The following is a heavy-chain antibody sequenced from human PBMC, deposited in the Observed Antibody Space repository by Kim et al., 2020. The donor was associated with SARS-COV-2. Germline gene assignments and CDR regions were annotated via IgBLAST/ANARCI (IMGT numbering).Heavy chain of an antibody. CDR2: ISGSSDRI. CDR3: AKTGQQLGNTCWLKGLDF. Sequence: GGSLRLSCKASGFTFNTYFMAWVRHAPGKGLEWVSAISGSSDRIYNADSVKGRFTISRDNSKNTLYLQMNSLRVEDTALYFCAKTGQQLGNTCWLKGLDFWGQGALVTVSS. V-gene: IGHV3-23*01. D-gene: IGHD6-13*01. J-gene: IGHJ4*02. CDR1: GFTFNTYF.